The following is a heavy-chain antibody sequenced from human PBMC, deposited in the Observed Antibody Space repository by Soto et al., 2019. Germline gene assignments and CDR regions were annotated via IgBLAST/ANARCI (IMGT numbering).Heavy chain of an antibody. D-gene: IGHD6-13*01. CDR1: GFTFSSYA. Sequence: GGSLRVSCAASGFTFSSYAMSWVRQAAGKGLEWVSTITGTGGSTYYADSVEGRFTISRDNSKNMLYLQMNSLRAEDTAVYYCAKKGISAAARLSVGFDPWGQGTLVTVSS. CDR2: ITGTGGST. J-gene: IGHJ5*02. CDR3: AKKGISAAARLSVGFDP. V-gene: IGHV3-23*01.